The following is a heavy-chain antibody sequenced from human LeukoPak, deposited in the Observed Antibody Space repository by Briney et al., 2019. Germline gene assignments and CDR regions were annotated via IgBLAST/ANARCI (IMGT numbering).Heavy chain of an antibody. D-gene: IGHD1-26*01. CDR2: IYSGGST. CDR1: GFTVSSNY. Sequence: GGSLRLSCAASGFTVSSNYMSWVRQAPGKGLEWVSVIYSGGSTYYADSVKGRFTISRGNSKNTLYLQMNSLRAEDTAVYYCAREGLGSYYSDYWGQGTLVTVSS. J-gene: IGHJ4*02. V-gene: IGHV3-53*01. CDR3: AREGLGSYYSDY.